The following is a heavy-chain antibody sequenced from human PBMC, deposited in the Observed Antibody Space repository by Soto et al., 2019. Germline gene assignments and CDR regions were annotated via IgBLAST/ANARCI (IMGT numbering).Heavy chain of an antibody. CDR1: GYSFTSYW. CDR3: ATVLAAINWFDP. CDR2: IDPSDSYT. J-gene: IGHJ5*02. Sequence: PGESLNISCKGSGYSFTSYWISWGRQMPGKGLEWMGRIDPSDSYTNYSPSFQGHVTISADKSISTAYLQWSSLKASDTAMYYCATVLAAINWFDPWGQGNLVTVS. D-gene: IGHD3-3*02. V-gene: IGHV5-10-1*01.